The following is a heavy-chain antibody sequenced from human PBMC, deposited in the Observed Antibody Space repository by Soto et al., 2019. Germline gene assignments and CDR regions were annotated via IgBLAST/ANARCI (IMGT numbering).Heavy chain of an antibody. D-gene: IGHD3-22*01. CDR1: GGSISITGYY. V-gene: IGHV4-39*01. CDR3: ATGRTTMTVSFSSRGGNWFDP. CDR2: IYNSGST. Sequence: PSETLSLTCSVSGGSISITGYYWVWIGLPPGKGLEWIGSIYNSGSTYYNPSLKSRVTISVETSKNLFSLRLSSVTAADTAVYYCATGRTTMTVSFSSRGGNWFDPWDQGTLVTVSS. J-gene: IGHJ5*02.